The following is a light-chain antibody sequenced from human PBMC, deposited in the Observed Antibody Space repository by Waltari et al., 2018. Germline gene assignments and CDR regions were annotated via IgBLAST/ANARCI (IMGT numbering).Light chain of an antibody. CDR1: HPHIRAGSD. V-gene: IGLV1-40*01. Sequence: QAVLTPPPSVSGAPGQRVTLFYTGCHPHIRAGSDAHWHQQLPGTAPNLLIYGNHNRPSGVPDRFSGSKSGTSASLAITGLQTDDEADYYCQSYDTSLSGSFVFGTGTKVTVL. J-gene: IGLJ1*01. CDR2: GNH. CDR3: QSYDTSLSGSFV.